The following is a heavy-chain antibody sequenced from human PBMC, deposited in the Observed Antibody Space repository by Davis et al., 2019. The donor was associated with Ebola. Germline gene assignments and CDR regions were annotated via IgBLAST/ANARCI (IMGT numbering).Heavy chain of an antibody. CDR3: ARTKTRIRFLEWLLDWFDP. V-gene: IGHV1-46*01. J-gene: IGHJ5*02. CDR1: GYTFTSYY. D-gene: IGHD3-3*01. CDR2: INPSGGST. Sequence: AASVKVSCKASGYTFTSYYMHWVRQAPGQGLEWMGIINPSGGSTSYAQKFQGRVTMTRDTSTSTVYMELSSLRSDDTAVYYCARTKTRIRFLEWLLDWFDPWGQGTLVTVSS.